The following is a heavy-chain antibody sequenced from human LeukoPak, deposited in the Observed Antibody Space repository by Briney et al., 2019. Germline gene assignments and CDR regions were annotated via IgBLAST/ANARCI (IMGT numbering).Heavy chain of an antibody. D-gene: IGHD1-1*01. Sequence: PGRSLRLSCAASGFTFDDYAMHWVRQAPGKGLEWVAVISYDGSNKYYADSVKGRFTISRDNSKNTLYLQMNSLRAEDTAVYYCARDASVPLDYWGQGTLVTVSS. J-gene: IGHJ4*02. CDR1: GFTFDDYA. CDR2: ISYDGSNK. V-gene: IGHV3-30-3*01. CDR3: ARDASVPLDY.